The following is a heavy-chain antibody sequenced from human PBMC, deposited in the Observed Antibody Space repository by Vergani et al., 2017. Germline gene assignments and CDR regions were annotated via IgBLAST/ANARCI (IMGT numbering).Heavy chain of an antibody. D-gene: IGHD2-2*01. V-gene: IGHV3-30*18. CDR2: ISYDGSNK. CDR1: GFTFSTFG. J-gene: IGHJ6*03. CDR3: AKGRYCRSTSCYSYYYYYYMDV. Sequence: QVQLVESGGGVVQPGRSLRLSCAASGFTFSTFGMHWVRQAPGKGLEWVAVISYDGSNKYYADSVKGRVTISRDNSKNTLYLQMNSLRAEDTAVYFCAKGRYCRSTSCYSYYYYYYMDVWGKGTTVTVSS.